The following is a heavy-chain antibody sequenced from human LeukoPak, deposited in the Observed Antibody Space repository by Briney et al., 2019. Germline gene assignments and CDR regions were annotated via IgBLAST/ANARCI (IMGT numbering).Heavy chain of an antibody. CDR3: ARGGRSSGWQYFDY. J-gene: IGHJ4*02. CDR2: IYSGGST. V-gene: IGHV3-53*04. D-gene: IGHD6-19*01. Sequence: GGSLRLSCAASGFTFRSHDMSWVRQAPGKGLEWVSVIYSGGSTYYADSVKGRFTISRHNSKNTLYLQMNSLRAEDTAVYYCARGGRSSGWQYFDYWGQGTLATVSS. CDR1: GFTFRSHD.